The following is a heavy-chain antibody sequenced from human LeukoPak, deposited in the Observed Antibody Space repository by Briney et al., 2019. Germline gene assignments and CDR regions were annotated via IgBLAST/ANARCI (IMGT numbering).Heavy chain of an antibody. CDR2: ISGSGGST. J-gene: IGHJ4*02. V-gene: IGHV3-23*01. Sequence: GGSLRPSCAASGFTFSSYAMRWVRQAPGKGLEWVSAISGSGGSTYYADSVKGRFTISRDNSKNTLYLQMNSLRAEDTAVYYCAKAVGGYSYGSANDYWGQGTLVTVSS. CDR3: AKAVGGYSYGSANDY. D-gene: IGHD5-18*01. CDR1: GFTFSSYA.